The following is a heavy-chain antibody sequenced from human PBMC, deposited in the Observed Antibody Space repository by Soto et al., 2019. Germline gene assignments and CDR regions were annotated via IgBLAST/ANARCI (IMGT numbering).Heavy chain of an antibody. D-gene: IGHD6-13*01. CDR1: GYSFTSYW. V-gene: IGHV5-51*01. J-gene: IGHJ6*02. Sequence: PGESLKIYCKGSGYSFTSYWIGWVRQMPGKGLEWMGIIYPGDSDTRYSPSFQGQVTISADKSISTAYLQWSSLKASDTAMYYCARPAATYSSSSYMDVWGQGTTVTVSS. CDR3: ARPAATYSSSSYMDV. CDR2: IYPGDSDT.